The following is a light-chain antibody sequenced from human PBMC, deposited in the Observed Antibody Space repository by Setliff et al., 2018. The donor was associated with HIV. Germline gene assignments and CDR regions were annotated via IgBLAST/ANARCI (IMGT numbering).Light chain of an antibody. CDR1: SSDVGNSTY. CDR3: SSCTNRNTLDV. J-gene: IGLJ1*01. CDR2: DVS. Sequence: QSALTQPASVSGSPGQSITISCTGTSSDVGNSTYVSWDQQHPGKAPKLIINDVSDRPSGVSNRFSGSKSVNTASLTISGLQAEDEADYCCSSCTNRNTLDVFGTGTRSPS. V-gene: IGLV2-14*03.